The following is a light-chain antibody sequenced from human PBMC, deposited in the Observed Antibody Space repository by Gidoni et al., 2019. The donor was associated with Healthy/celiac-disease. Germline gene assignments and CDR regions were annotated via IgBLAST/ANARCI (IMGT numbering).Light chain of an antibody. Sequence: DIQMTQSPSTLSASVGDRVTITCRASQSISSWLAWYQQKPGKVPKLLIYDASSLESGVPSRFSGSGSGTEFTLTISSLQPDDFATYYCQQYNSYPSTFGQGTKVEIK. CDR2: DAS. CDR3: QQYNSYPST. J-gene: IGKJ1*01. V-gene: IGKV1-5*01. CDR1: QSISSW.